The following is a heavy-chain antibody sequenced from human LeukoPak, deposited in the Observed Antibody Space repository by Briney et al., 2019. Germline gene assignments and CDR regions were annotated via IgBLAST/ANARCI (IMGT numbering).Heavy chain of an antibody. Sequence: GRSLRLSCAASGFTFSSYAMHWVRQAPGKGLEWVAVISYDGSNKYYADSVKGRFTISRDNSKNTLYLQMNSLRAEDTAVYYCARGGSYMDYYGMDVWGQGTTVTVSS. D-gene: IGHD1-26*01. CDR2: ISYDGSNK. CDR1: GFTFSSYA. CDR3: ARGGSYMDYYGMDV. V-gene: IGHV3-30-3*01. J-gene: IGHJ6*02.